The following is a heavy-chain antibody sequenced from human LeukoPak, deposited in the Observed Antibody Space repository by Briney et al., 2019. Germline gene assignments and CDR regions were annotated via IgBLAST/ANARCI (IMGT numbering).Heavy chain of an antibody. Sequence: GGSLRLSCAASGFSVSSNYINWVRQAPGKGLEWVSVNYNGGNTNYAGSVKGRFPISRDRSKNTLYLQMNSLRVEDTAVYYCARGQAYSGSFSFHFDFWGQGTLVTVSS. J-gene: IGHJ4*02. CDR2: NYNGGNT. CDR3: ARGQAYSGSFSFHFDF. D-gene: IGHD1-26*01. V-gene: IGHV3-66*01. CDR1: GFSVSSNY.